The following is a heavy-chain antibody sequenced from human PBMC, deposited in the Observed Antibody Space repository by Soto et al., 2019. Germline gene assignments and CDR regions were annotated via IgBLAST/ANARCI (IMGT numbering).Heavy chain of an antibody. V-gene: IGHV3-23*01. CDR1: GGSFSGYY. J-gene: IGHJ4*02. CDR3: AKTGARGHSSGSY. CDR2: ISGSGGST. Sequence: ETLSLTCAVYGGSFSGYYWSWVRQAPGKGLEWVSAISGSGGSTYYADSVKGRFTISRDNSKNTLYLQMNSLRAEDTAVYYCAKTGARGHSSGSYWGQGTPVTVSS. D-gene: IGHD6-19*01.